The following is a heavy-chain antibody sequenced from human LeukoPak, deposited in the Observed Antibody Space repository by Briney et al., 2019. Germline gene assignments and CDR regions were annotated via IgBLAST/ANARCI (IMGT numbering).Heavy chain of an antibody. CDR1: GFTFRSYW. CDR3: AGVGYSCWNLEF. Sequence: PGGSLRLSCAASGFTFRSYWMSWVRQAPGKGLEWVANINQGGSVKYYVDSVKGRFTISRDDAKNSLYVQMNSLRDEDTAVYYCAGVGYSCWNLEFWGQGTLVTVSS. CDR2: INQGGSVK. D-gene: IGHD5-12*01. V-gene: IGHV3-7*01. J-gene: IGHJ4*02.